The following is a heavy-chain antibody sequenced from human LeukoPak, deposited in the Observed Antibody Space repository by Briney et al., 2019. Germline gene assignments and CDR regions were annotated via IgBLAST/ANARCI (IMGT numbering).Heavy chain of an antibody. CDR3: ARGAPARYYYGSGSYYPHDY. D-gene: IGHD3-10*01. CDR1: GGSISSYY. Sequence: SETLSLTCTVSGGSISSYYWSWIRQPAGKGLEWIGRIYTSGSTNYNPSLKSRVTISVDTSKNQFSLKLSSVTAADTAVYYCARGAPARYYYGSGSYYPHDYWGQGTLVTVSS. V-gene: IGHV4-4*07. J-gene: IGHJ4*02. CDR2: IYTSGST.